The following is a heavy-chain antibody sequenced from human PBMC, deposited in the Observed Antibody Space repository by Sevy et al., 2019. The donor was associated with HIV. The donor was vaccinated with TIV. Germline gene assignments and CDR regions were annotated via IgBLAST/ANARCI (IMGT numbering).Heavy chain of an antibody. V-gene: IGHV3-49*04. CDR2: LKSDVYGGTV. D-gene: IGHD6-13*01. CDR1: GFTFGDYC. J-gene: IGHJ4*02. Sequence: GGSLRLPCTASGFTFGDYCMSWVRQAPGKGLEWVAFLKSDVYGGTVDHAASVRGRFVISRDDSKTIAYLQMNDLKTEDTSVYYCTRWKAAQSIFDYWGQGALVTVSS. CDR3: TRWKAAQSIFDY.